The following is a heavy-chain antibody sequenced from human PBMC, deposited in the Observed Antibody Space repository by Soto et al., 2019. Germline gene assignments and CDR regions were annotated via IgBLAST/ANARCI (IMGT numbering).Heavy chain of an antibody. V-gene: IGHV4-30-2*01. CDR1: GGSISSGGYS. D-gene: IGHD6-19*01. J-gene: IGHJ4*02. CDR3: AREHSSGWYHGGFDY. Sequence: QLQLQESGSGLVTPSQTLSLTCAVSGGSISSGGYSWSWIRQPPGKGLEWIGYIYHSGSTYYNPSLKSRVTISVDRSKNQFSLKLSSVTAADTAVYYCAREHSSGWYHGGFDYWGQGTLVTVSS. CDR2: IYHSGST.